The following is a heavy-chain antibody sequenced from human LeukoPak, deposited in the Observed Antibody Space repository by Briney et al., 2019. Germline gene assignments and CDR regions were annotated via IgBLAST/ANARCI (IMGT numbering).Heavy chain of an antibody. V-gene: IGHV4-34*01. CDR2: INHSGST. J-gene: IGHJ3*02. D-gene: IGHD2-15*01. CDR3: ARHWAQDFRHFAFDI. CDR1: GGSFSGYY. Sequence: PSETLSLTCAVYGGSFSGYYWSWIRQTPGKGLEWIGEINHSGSTNYNPSLKSRVTISVDTSKNQFSLKLSSVTAADTAVYYCARHWAQDFRHFAFDIWGQGTMVTVSS.